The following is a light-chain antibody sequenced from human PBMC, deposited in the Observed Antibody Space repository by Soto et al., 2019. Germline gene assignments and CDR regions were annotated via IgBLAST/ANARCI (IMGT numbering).Light chain of an antibody. CDR1: SSDVGGYNY. CDR2: DVT. Sequence: QSALTQPRSVSGSPGQSVTISCTGTSSDVGGYNYVSWCQQHPGKAPKLIIYDVTKRPSGVPDRFSGSKSGNTASLTISGLQAEDEADYYCAAWDTSLSVRLFGGGTKVTVL. J-gene: IGLJ3*02. CDR3: AAWDTSLSVRL. V-gene: IGLV2-11*01.